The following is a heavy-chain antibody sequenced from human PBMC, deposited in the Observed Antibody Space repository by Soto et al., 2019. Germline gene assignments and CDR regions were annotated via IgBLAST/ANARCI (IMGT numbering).Heavy chain of an antibody. J-gene: IGHJ6*02. CDR1: GGSFSGYY. CDR2: INHSGST. D-gene: IGHD1-20*01. V-gene: IGHV4-34*01. CDR3: ARGAPSLTGTTFYYYYYGMDV. Sequence: PSETLSRTCAVYGGSFSGYYWSWIRQPPGKGLEWIGEINHSGSTNYNPSLKSRVTISVDTSKNQFSLKLSSVTAADTAVYYCARGAPSLTGTTFYYYYYGMDVWGQGTTVTVSS.